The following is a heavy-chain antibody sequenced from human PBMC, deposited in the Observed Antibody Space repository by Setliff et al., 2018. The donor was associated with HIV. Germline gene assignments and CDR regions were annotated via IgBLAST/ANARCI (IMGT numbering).Heavy chain of an antibody. Sequence: GESLKISCTASGFTFDDYAMHWVRQAPGKGLEWVSLISWDGTSTYYADSVRGRFTISRDTSENSLYLQMNSLRAEDTAFYYCVKPHTLYSNSLISYFDYWGQGTLVTVSS. J-gene: IGHJ4*02. D-gene: IGHD4-4*01. CDR3: VKPHTLYSNSLISYFDY. CDR1: GFTFDDYA. CDR2: ISWDGTST. V-gene: IGHV3-43D*04.